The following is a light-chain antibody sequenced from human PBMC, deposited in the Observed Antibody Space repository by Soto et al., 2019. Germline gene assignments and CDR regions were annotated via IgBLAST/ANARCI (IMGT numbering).Light chain of an antibody. CDR2: AAS. CDR3: QQSYPTPLT. V-gene: IGKV1-39*01. CDR1: QKIITF. Sequence: DIQMTQSPSSLSASVGDRVTITCRASQKIITFLNWYQQKPGKAPKLLIYAASSLQSGVPSRFSGSGSGTDFTLTISSLQPEDFATYYCQQSYPTPLTFGGGTRVEI. J-gene: IGKJ4*01.